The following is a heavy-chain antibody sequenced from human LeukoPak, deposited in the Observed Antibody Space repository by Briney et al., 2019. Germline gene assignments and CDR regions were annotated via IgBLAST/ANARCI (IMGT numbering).Heavy chain of an antibody. V-gene: IGHV1-24*01. CDR1: GYTLTELS. Sequence: ASVKVSCKVSGYTLTELSMHWVRQAPGKGLEWMGGFDPEDGETIYAQKFQGRVTMTEDTSTDTAYMELSSLRSEDTAVYYCATRYYDSSGYRPFDYWGQGTLVTVSS. CDR2: FDPEDGET. J-gene: IGHJ4*02. D-gene: IGHD3-22*01. CDR3: ATRYYDSSGYRPFDY.